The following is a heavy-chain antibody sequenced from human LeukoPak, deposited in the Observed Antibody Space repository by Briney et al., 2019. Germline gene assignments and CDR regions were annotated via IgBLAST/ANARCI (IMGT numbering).Heavy chain of an antibody. CDR1: GFTFSSYA. J-gene: IGHJ4*02. CDR2: ISYDGSNK. D-gene: IGHD1-26*01. CDR3: ARDTSSGSFWDYEQGVGGVDY. V-gene: IGHV3-30-3*01. Sequence: GGSLRLSCAASGFTFSSYAMHWVRQAPGKGLEWVAVISYDGSNKYYADSVKGRFTISRDNSKNTLYLQTNSLRAEDTAVYYCARDTSSGSFWDYEQGVGGVDYWGQGTLVTVSS.